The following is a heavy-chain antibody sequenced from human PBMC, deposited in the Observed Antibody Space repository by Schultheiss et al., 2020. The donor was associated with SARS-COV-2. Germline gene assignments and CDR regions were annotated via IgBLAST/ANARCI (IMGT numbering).Heavy chain of an antibody. CDR1: GFTFSSYA. CDR2: ISGSGGST. Sequence: GGSLRLSCAASGFTFSSYAMSWVRQAPGKGLEWVSAISGSGGSTYYADSVKGRFTISRDNSKNTLYLQMNSLRAEDTAVYYCAKKGEGYCSSTSCYSGLQAWFDPWGQGTLVTVSS. J-gene: IGHJ5*02. CDR3: AKKGEGYCSSTSCYSGLQAWFDP. V-gene: IGHV3-23*01. D-gene: IGHD2-2*01.